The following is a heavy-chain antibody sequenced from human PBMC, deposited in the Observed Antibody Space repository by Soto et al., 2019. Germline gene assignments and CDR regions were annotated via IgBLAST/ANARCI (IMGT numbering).Heavy chain of an antibody. CDR2: IYPGDSDT. Sequence: ESVKISFKGSGYSFTSYWIGWVRQMPGKGLEWMGIIYPGDSDTRYSPSFQGQVTISADKSISTAYLQWSSLKASDTAMYYCARPQGYCSSTSCYALYFDSWGQGTLVTVSS. V-gene: IGHV5-51*01. D-gene: IGHD2-2*01. CDR1: GYSFTSYW. CDR3: ARPQGYCSSTSCYALYFDS. J-gene: IGHJ4*02.